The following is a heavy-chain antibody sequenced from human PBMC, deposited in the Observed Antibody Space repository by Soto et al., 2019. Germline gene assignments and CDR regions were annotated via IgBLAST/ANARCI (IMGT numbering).Heavy chain of an antibody. J-gene: IGHJ6*02. D-gene: IGHD2-15*01. Sequence: PSETMCLTCTVAGGSIIASYWSWIRRPTGKGLEWIAYIYDTGISGYTPSTSYNPSLKSRVTMSVDTSKNQFSLKLSSVTAADTAVYYCARHPGIVVVVAATIDYGMDVWGQGTTVTVSS. V-gene: IGHV4-59*08. CDR1: GGSIIASY. CDR2: IYDTGISGYTPST. CDR3: ARHPGIVVVVAATIDYGMDV.